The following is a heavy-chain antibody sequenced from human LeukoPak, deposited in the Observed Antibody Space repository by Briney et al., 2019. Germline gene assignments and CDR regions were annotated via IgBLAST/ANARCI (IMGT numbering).Heavy chain of an antibody. V-gene: IGHV3-48*03. CDR3: ARVTTRGYFDY. Sequence: GGSLRLSCAASGFTFSSYEMNWVRQAPGKGLEWVSYISSSGSTTHYADSVKGRFTISRDNAKNSLYLQMNSLRAEDTAVYYCARVTTRGYFDYWGQGTLVTVSS. D-gene: IGHD1-14*01. J-gene: IGHJ4*02. CDR1: GFTFSSYE. CDR2: ISSSGSTT.